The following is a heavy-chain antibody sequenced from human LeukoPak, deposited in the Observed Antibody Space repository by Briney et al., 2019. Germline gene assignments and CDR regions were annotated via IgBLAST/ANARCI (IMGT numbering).Heavy chain of an antibody. Sequence: SETLSLTCTVSGGSIRSYYWSWIRQPPGKGLEWIAYTYYTGSTNYNPSLKSRVTISVDTSKNQFSLKLSSVTAADTAVYYCAREYSSSSYFYYMDVWGKGTTVTVSS. CDR2: TYYTGST. CDR1: GGSIRSYY. CDR3: AREYSSSSYFYYMDV. J-gene: IGHJ6*03. V-gene: IGHV4-59*01. D-gene: IGHD6-6*01.